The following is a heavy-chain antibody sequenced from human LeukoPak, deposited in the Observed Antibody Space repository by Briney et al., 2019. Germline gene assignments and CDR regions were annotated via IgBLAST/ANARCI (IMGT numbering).Heavy chain of an antibody. D-gene: IGHD5-24*01. CDR3: AKGDTGWLQSNFDY. Sequence: PGGSLGLSCAASGFTFSSYAMSWVRQAPGKGLEWVSAISGSGGSTYYADSVKGRFTISRDNSKNTLYLQMNSLRAEDTAVYYCAKGDTGWLQSNFDYWGQGTLVTVSS. CDR1: GFTFSSYA. J-gene: IGHJ4*02. V-gene: IGHV3-23*01. CDR2: ISGSGGST.